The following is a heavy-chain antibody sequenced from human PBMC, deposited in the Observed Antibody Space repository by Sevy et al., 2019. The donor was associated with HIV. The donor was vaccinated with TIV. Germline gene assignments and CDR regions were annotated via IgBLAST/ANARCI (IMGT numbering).Heavy chain of an antibody. CDR3: GRGAIVVVPAALGY. J-gene: IGHJ4*02. CDR1: GYTFTGYY. V-gene: IGHV1-2*02. Sequence: ASVKVSCKASGYTFTGYYMHWVRQAPGQWLEWMGWINPNSGGTNYAQKFQGRVTMTRDTSISTAYMELSRLRSDDTAVYYCGRGAIVVVPAALGYWGQGTLVTVSS. CDR2: INPNSGGT. D-gene: IGHD2-2*01.